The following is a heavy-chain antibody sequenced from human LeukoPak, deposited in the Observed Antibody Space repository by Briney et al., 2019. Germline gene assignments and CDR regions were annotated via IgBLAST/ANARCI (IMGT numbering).Heavy chain of an antibody. Sequence: GSLRLSCAASGFTFSSYAMSWVRQAPGKGLGWVSAISGSGGSTYYADSVKGRFTVSRDNSKNTLYLQMNSLRAEDTAVYYCAKTFLSRGSDYWGQGTLVTVSS. CDR2: ISGSGGST. CDR3: AKTFLSRGSDY. V-gene: IGHV3-23*01. D-gene: IGHD3-10*01. J-gene: IGHJ4*02. CDR1: GFTFSSYA.